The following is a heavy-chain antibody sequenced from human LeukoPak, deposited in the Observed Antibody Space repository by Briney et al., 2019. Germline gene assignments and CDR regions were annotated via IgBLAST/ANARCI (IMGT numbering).Heavy chain of an antibody. CDR3: ASGVVRGLWDYGMDV. CDR1: GRSFSSYY. Sequence: SETLSLTCAVFGRSFSSYYWSWIRQPPGKGLQWIGEINHSGSTNYNPSLKSRVTISVDTSKNQFSLKLSSVTAADTAVYYCASGVVRGLWDYGMDVWGKGTTVTVSS. CDR2: INHSGST. V-gene: IGHV4-34*01. J-gene: IGHJ6*04. D-gene: IGHD3-10*01.